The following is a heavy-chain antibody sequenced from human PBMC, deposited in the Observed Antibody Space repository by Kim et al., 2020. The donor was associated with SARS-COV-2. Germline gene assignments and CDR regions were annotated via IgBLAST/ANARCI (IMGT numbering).Heavy chain of an antibody. CDR1: GFTFSDYE. CDR3: ARRLTGDQW. CDR2: ISSSGRTT. V-gene: IGHV3-48*03. Sequence: GGSLRLSCAVSGFTFSDYEMNWVRQAPGKGLEWVSYISSSGRTTYYADSVKGRFTISRDNARDSLYLQMNSLRVEDTAVYYCARRLTGDQWWGQGTLVTVSS. D-gene: IGHD3-9*01. J-gene: IGHJ4*02.